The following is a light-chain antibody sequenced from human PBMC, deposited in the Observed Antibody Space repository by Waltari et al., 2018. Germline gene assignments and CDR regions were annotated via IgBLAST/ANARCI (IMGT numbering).Light chain of an antibody. CDR3: QQYDGIVVT. J-gene: IGKJ4*01. Sequence: CRDGQQFSTSALMWYQKKPGEAPRVLIYSTVNRATGIPDRFSGSGSGTDFTLTINRLAPEDFAMYYCQQYDGIVVTFGGGTKVEI. CDR2: STV. V-gene: IGKV3-20*01. CDR1: QQFSTSA.